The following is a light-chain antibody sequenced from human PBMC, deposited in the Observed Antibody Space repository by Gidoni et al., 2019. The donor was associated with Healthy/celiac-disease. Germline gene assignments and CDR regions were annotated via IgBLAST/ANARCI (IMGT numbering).Light chain of an antibody. J-gene: IGLJ3*02. CDR2: GKY. CDR3: NSRDSSGHHLAWV. Sequence: SSELTQDPAVSVALGQTVRITCQGDSLRTYYASWYQQKPGQAPVLVIYGKYNRPSGIPDRFSGSSSGNTASLTITGTQAEDEADYYCNSRDSSGHHLAWVFGGGTKLTVL. V-gene: IGLV3-19*01. CDR1: SLRTYY.